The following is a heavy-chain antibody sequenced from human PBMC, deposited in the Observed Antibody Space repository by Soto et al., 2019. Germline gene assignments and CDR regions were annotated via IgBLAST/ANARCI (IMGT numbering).Heavy chain of an antibody. CDR1: GATFLSFA. CDR3: VKDTGRAYAF. V-gene: IGHV1-69*06. Sequence: QVRLVQSGAEVRKPGSSVTVSCKASGATFLSFAFTWLRQAPGGGREWVGGLTPLFCTTNYAETLQGRVTITADKSTSTVSVEVSSLTSEDSAVYFCVKDTGRAYAFWGQGTLATVTS. D-gene: IGHD2-2*01. J-gene: IGHJ1*01. CDR2: LTPLFCTT.